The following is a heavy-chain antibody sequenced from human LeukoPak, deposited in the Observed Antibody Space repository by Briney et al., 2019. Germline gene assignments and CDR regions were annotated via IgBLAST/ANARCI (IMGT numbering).Heavy chain of an antibody. J-gene: IGHJ1*01. CDR1: GYTFTGYY. CDR2: INPNSGGT. D-gene: IGHD2-21*02. V-gene: IGHV1-2*04. CDR3: ARGKGVSVTAILAEYFQP. Sequence: ASVKVSCKASGYTFTGYYMHWVRQAPGQGLEWMGWINPNSGGTNYAQKFQGWVTMTRDTSISTAYMGLSRLRSDDTAVYYCARGKGVSVTAILAEYFQPWGQGTLVTVSS.